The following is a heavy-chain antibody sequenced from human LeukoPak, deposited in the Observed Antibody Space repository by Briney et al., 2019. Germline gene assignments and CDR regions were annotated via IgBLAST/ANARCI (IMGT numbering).Heavy chain of an antibody. V-gene: IGHV3-15*01. CDR2: IKSKPDGGTT. Sequence: TGGSLRLSCAASGFTFSNAWMNWVRQAPGKGLEWAGRIKSKPDGGTTDYAAPVKDRFTISRDDSKNTLYMQMNSLETEDTAVYYCTARNFDYWGQGTRVTVSS. CDR3: TARNFDY. D-gene: IGHD5-12*01. J-gene: IGHJ4*02. CDR1: GFTFSNAW.